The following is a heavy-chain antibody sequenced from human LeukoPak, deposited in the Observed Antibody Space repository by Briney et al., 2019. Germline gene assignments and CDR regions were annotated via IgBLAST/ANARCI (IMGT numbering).Heavy chain of an antibody. J-gene: IGHJ3*02. CDR1: GFSVSGNY. Sequence: GGSLRLSCAASGFSVSGNYISWVRQAPGQGLEWVSVTYGGGSTYYADSVKGRFTISRDDSKNTLFLQMNSLRAEDTAVYYCARGGRDAFDIWGQGTMVTVSS. CDR2: TYGGGST. V-gene: IGHV3-53*01. CDR3: ARGGRDAFDI.